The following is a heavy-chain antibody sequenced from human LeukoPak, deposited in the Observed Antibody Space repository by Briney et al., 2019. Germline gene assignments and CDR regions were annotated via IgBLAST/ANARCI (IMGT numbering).Heavy chain of an antibody. D-gene: IGHD6-19*01. Sequence: SETLSLTCTVSGGSISSYYWSWIRQPPGKGLEWIGYIYYSGSTNYNPSLKSRVTISVDTSKNQFSLKLSSVTAADTAVYYCESEGWASSGWYFDYWGQGTLVTVSS. V-gene: IGHV4-59*01. CDR3: ESEGWASSGWYFDY. CDR1: GGSISSYY. J-gene: IGHJ4*02. CDR2: IYYSGST.